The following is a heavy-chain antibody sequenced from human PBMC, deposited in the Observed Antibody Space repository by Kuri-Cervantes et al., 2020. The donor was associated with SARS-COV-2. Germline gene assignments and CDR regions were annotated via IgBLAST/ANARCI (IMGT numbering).Heavy chain of an antibody. CDR3: ARLGLGGGSYYGPPPSAFDI. Sequence: SETLSLTCTVSGASIIGYHWSWIRQPPGKGLEWIGSIYHSGSTYYNPSLKSRVTISVDTSKNQFSLKLTSVTAADTAVYYCARLGLGGGSYYGPPPSAFDIWGQGTMVTVSS. CDR1: GASIIGYH. J-gene: IGHJ3*02. D-gene: IGHD1-26*01. V-gene: IGHV4-38-2*02. CDR2: IYHSGST.